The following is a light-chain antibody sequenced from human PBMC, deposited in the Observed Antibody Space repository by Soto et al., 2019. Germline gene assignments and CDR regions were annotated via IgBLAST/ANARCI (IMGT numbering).Light chain of an antibody. CDR3: QQRYSALALT. Sequence: DIQMTQSPSSLSASVGDRVTVTCRASQNIGTFLNWYQHKPGKAPKLLISGASSLHTGVPSRFSGSGSGTDFTLTINNLHPEDFATYYCQQRYSALALTFGGGTKLQIK. V-gene: IGKV1-39*01. CDR1: QNIGTF. J-gene: IGKJ4*01. CDR2: GAS.